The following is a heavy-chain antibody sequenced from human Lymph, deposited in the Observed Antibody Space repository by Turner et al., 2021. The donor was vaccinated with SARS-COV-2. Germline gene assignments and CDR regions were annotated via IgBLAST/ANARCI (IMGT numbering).Heavy chain of an antibody. V-gene: IGHV1-2*02. Sequence: QVLLVQSGVEVTKPAASVTVSCTASAYTFTGYYMHWVRQAPGQGLEWMGRINPNSGSTNYAQKFQGRVTMTRDTSISTAYMELSRLRSDDTAVYYCARSRDLQSMVRGVDPFDYWGQGTLVTVSS. J-gene: IGHJ4*02. CDR2: INPNSGST. CDR3: ARSRDLQSMVRGVDPFDY. D-gene: IGHD3-10*01. CDR1: AYTFTGYY.